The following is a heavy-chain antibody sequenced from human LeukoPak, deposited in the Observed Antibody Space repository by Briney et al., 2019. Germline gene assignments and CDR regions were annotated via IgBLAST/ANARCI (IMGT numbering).Heavy chain of an antibody. CDR1: GFTFSDYY. D-gene: IGHD5-18*01. CDR3: AREPGYSYGFDAFDI. CDR2: ISSSGSTI. Sequence: GGSLRLPCAASGFTFSDYYMSWIRQAPGKGLEWVSYISSSGSTIYYADSVKGRFTISRDNAKNSLYLQMNSLRAEDTAVYYCAREPGYSYGFDAFDIWGQGTMVTVSS. J-gene: IGHJ3*02. V-gene: IGHV3-11*04.